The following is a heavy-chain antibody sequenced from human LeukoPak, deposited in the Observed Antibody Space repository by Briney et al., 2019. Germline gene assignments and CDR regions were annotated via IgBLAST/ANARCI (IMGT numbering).Heavy chain of an antibody. Sequence: GGSLRLSCAASGFTFSSYGMHWVRQAPGKGLEWVAFIRYDGSNKYYADSVKGRFTISRDNSKNTLYLQMNSLRTEDTAVYYCAKGRENYYDSSDNFDYWGQGTLVTVSS. D-gene: IGHD3-22*01. CDR2: IRYDGSNK. V-gene: IGHV3-30*02. CDR1: GFTFSSYG. J-gene: IGHJ4*02. CDR3: AKGRENYYDSSDNFDY.